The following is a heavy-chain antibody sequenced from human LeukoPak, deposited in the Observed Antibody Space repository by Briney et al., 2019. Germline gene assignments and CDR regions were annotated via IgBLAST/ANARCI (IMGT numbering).Heavy chain of an antibody. D-gene: IGHD4-17*01. V-gene: IGHV3-23*01. CDR1: TFTFSSYA. CDR3: AGGAYGDYDS. Sequence: GGSLRLSCAASTFTFSSYAMSWVRQAPGKGLEWVSAISAGADSTYYADSVQGRFTISRDNSKNTLFLQMSGLRAEDTAVYFCAGGAYGDYDSWGQGTLVTVSS. J-gene: IGHJ5*01. CDR2: ISAGADST.